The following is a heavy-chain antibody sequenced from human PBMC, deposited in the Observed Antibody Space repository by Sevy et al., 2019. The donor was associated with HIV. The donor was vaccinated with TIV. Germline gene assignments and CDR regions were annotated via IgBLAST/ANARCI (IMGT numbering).Heavy chain of an antibody. D-gene: IGHD3-22*01. J-gene: IGHJ6*02. CDR1: GFSLSTSGVG. CDR2: IYWNDDK. Sequence: SGPTLVKPTQTLTLTCTFSGFSLSTSGVGVGWIRQPPGKALEWLALIYWNDDKRYSPSLKSRLTITKDTSKNQVVLNKTNMDPVDTATYYCAHSGISSCYYYYYYGMDVWGQGTTVTVSS. V-gene: IGHV2-5*01. CDR3: AHSGISSCYYYYYYGMDV.